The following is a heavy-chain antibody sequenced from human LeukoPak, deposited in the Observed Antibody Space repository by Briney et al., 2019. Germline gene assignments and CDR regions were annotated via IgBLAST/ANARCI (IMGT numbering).Heavy chain of an antibody. V-gene: IGHV3-48*04. CDR3: ARDPGSGWYGVIDY. Sequence: GGSLRLSCAASGFIFSSYTMSWVRQAPGKGLEWVSDISSSSGSIYYADSVKGRFTISRDNAKNSLYLQMNSLRAEDTAVYYCARDPGSGWYGVIDYWGQGTLVTVSS. J-gene: IGHJ4*02. D-gene: IGHD6-19*01. CDR1: GFIFSSYT. CDR2: ISSSSGSI.